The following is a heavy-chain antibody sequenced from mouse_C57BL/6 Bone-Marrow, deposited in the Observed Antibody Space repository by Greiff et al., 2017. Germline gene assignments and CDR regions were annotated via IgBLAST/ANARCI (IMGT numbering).Heavy chain of an antibody. J-gene: IGHJ2*01. CDR1: GYTFTSYW. D-gene: IGHD1-1*01. Sequence: QVQLQQSGAELVKPGASVKLSCKASGYTFTSYWMQWVKQRPGQGLEWIGEIDPSDSYPNYNQKFKGKATLTVDTSSSTAYMQLSSLTSEDSAVYYCARHGSRWFDYWGQGTTLTVSS. CDR2: IDPSDSYP. V-gene: IGHV1-50*01. CDR3: ARHGSRWFDY.